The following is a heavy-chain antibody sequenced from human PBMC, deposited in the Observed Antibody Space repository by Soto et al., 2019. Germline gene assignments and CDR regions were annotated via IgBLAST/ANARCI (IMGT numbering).Heavy chain of an antibody. D-gene: IGHD1-26*01. V-gene: IGHV4-31*03. CDR3: AREKFSGTYYWLDS. CDR1: GGSMRTGGYY. CDR2: TSYSGNT. J-gene: IGHJ5*01. Sequence: SETLSLTCTVYGGSMRTGGYYWGWIRQHAGRGLEWIGYTSYSGNTYYNPSLMSRVAISVDTSKTQFALNLNSVSAADTAVYYCAREKFSGTYYWLDSWGKGTLVTVSS.